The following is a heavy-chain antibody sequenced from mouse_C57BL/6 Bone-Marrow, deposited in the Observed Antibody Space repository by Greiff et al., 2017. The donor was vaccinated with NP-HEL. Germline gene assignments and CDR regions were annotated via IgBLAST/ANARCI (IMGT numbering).Heavy chain of an antibody. CDR2: IRSKSSNYAT. V-gene: IGHV10-3*01. J-gene: IGHJ3*01. Sequence: EVQGVESGGGLVQPKGSLKLSCAASGFTFNTYAMHWVRQAPGKGLEWVARIRSKSSNYATYYSDSVKDSFTISRDDSQSMLYLQMNNLKTEYTAMYYCVRGSGYPWFAYWGQGTLVTVSA. CDR3: VRGSGYPWFAY. D-gene: IGHD2-2*01. CDR1: GFTFNTYA.